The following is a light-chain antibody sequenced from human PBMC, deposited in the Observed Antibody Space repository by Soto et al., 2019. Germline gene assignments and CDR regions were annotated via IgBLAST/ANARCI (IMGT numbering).Light chain of an antibody. Sequence: EIEMTQSPATLSLAPGARVTLSCRASESVSTNLAWYQQKAGQAPRLLIYAVSTRATGIPARFSGSGSGTEFTLTISSLQSEDFAVYYCQQYSIWRTFGQGTKVDIK. CDR3: QQYSIWRT. V-gene: IGKV3-15*01. CDR1: ESVSTN. J-gene: IGKJ1*01. CDR2: AVS.